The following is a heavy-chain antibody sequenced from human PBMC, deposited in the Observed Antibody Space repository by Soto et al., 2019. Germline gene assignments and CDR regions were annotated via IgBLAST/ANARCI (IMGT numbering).Heavy chain of an antibody. D-gene: IGHD6-19*01. CDR1: DDSFRGAEYY. CDR3: ARGPAYINGWRTFDL. CDR2: TYYNGDT. J-gene: IGHJ4*02. Sequence: VLLRESGPRLLRPSETLSLTCTVSDDSFRGAEYYWSWIRQPLGKGPEWIGYTYYNGDTKYNPTLRSRVTMSEDTSKNQSSLRLSSVTAADTAVYFCARGPAYINGWRTFDLWGRGILVTVSS. V-gene: IGHV4-61*08.